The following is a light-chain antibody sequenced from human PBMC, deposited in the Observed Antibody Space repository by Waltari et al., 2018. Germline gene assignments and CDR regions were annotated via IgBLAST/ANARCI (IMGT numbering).Light chain of an antibody. J-gene: IGLJ3*02. CDR2: DDN. CDR1: SSDVGNYKL. Sequence: QSALTQPASVSGSPGQAITISCTGTSSDVGNYKLVPWYQQYPGKAPKVMIYDDNRRPSGVSDRFSGSKSGNTASLTISGVQAEDEADYYCCSYAGSYTWVFGGGTKLTVL. CDR3: CSYAGSYTWV. V-gene: IGLV2-23*01.